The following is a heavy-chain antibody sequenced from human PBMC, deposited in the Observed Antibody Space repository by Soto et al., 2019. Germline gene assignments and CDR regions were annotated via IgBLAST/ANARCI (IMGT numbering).Heavy chain of an antibody. D-gene: IGHD5-18*01. Sequence: EVQLVESGGGLVQPGGSLRLSCAASGFTFSSYSMNWVRQAPGKRLEWVSYISSSSSTIYYADSVKGRFTISRDNAKNSLYLQMNSLRAEDTAVYYCARDQADRDTAMVTNDYWGQGTLVTVSS. CDR3: ARDQADRDTAMVTNDY. V-gene: IGHV3-48*01. J-gene: IGHJ4*02. CDR2: ISSSSSTI. CDR1: GFTFSSYS.